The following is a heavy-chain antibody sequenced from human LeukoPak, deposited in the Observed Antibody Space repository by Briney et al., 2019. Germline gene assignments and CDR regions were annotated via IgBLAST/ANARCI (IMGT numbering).Heavy chain of an antibody. CDR2: IKQDGSEK. J-gene: IGHJ4*02. CDR1: GFTFSSYA. V-gene: IGHV3-7*01. CDR3: ARWNRMATITFDY. D-gene: IGHD5-24*01. Sequence: PGGSLRLSCAASGFTFSSYAMSWVRQAPGEGLEWVANIKQDGSEKYYVDSVKGRFTISRDNAKNSLYLQMNSLRAEDTAIYYCARWNRMATITFDYWGQGTLVTVSS.